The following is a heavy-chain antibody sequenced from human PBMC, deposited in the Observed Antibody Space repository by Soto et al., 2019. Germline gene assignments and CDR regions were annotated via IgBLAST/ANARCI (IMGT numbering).Heavy chain of an antibody. J-gene: IGHJ6*02. Sequence: SXTLSVTCAISGGSIRSNTYYWVGLRQPPGKGPEWIDNIHYSGSTYNNPSIKRRVTISVDTTKHLSSLMLSSVTAAATAVYYCASDRNDLGMEVWGQGTTVTVSS. CDR2: IHYSGST. D-gene: IGHD1-1*01. V-gene: IGHV4-39*01. CDR1: GGSIRSNTYY. CDR3: ASDRNDLGMEV.